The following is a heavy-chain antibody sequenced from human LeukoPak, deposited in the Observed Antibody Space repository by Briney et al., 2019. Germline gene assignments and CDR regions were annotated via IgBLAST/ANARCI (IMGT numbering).Heavy chain of an antibody. CDR1: GFTFSSYW. D-gene: IGHD2-21*02. CDR2: IKQDGSEK. V-gene: IGHV3-7*01. J-gene: IGHJ4*02. Sequence: GGSLRLSCAASGFTFSSYWMSWVRQAPGKGLEWVANIKQDGSEKYYVDSVKGRFAISRDNAKNSLYLQMNSLRAEDTAVYYCARHPPSGGDCLDYWGQGTLVTVSS. CDR3: ARHPPSGGDCLDY.